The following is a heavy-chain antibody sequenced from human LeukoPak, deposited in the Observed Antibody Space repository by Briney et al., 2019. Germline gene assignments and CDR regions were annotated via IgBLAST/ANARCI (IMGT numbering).Heavy chain of an antibody. J-gene: IGHJ4*02. D-gene: IGHD6-13*01. CDR2: ISHEGSNK. Sequence: GGSLRLSCAASGFTFSSYAMHWVRQAPGKGLEWVAGISHEGSNKYYADSVKGRFTISRDNSKNSLYLQMNSLRAEDTALYYCAKADPPLSIEAAYPDHWGQGSLVTVSS. CDR1: GFTFSSYA. CDR3: AKADPPLSIEAAYPDH. V-gene: IGHV3-30-3*01.